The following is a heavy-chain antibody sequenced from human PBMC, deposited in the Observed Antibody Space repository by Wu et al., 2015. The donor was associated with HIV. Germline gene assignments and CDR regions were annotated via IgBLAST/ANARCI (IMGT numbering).Heavy chain of an antibody. Sequence: QVQLVESGEGVVQPGGSLRLSCAASKFTFSSYAMHWVRQAPGKGLEWVAVISYDGSNKYYADSVKGRFTISRDNSKNTLYLQMNSLRAEDTAVYYCARDPHWAGYFDYWGQGTLVTVSS. CDR3: ARDPHWAGYFDY. CDR2: ISYDGSNK. V-gene: IGHV3-30-3*01. D-gene: IGHD3-16*01. J-gene: IGHJ4*02. CDR1: KFTFSSYA.